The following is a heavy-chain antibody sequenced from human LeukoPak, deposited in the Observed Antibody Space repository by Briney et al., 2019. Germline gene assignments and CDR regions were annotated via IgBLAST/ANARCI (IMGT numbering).Heavy chain of an antibody. CDR1: GFTFSSYA. CDR3: ARDIVVVPAALDP. CDR2: ISYDGSNK. D-gene: IGHD2-2*01. V-gene: IGHV3-30-3*01. J-gene: IGHJ5*02. Sequence: GGSLRLSCAASGFTFSSYAMHWVRQAPGKGLEWVAVISYDGSNKYYADSVKGRFTISRDNSKNTLYLQMNSLRAEDTAVYYCARDIVVVPAALDPWGQGTLVTVSS.